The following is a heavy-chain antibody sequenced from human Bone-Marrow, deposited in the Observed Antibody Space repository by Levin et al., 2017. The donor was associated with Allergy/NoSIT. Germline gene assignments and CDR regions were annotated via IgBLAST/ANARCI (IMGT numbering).Heavy chain of an antibody. CDR2: IFSNAEK. CDR1: GFSLSTSRMG. CDR3: ARIPWLIVGGYGMDV. J-gene: IGHJ6*02. D-gene: IGHD3-22*01. V-gene: IGHV2-26*01. Sequence: SGPTLVKPTETLTLTCTVSGFSLSTSRMGVSWIRQPPGKALEWLAHIFSNAEKSYSISMKNRLTIPKDTSRSQVVLTMTNMDPADTATYYCARIPWLIVGGYGMDVWGQGTTVTVSS.